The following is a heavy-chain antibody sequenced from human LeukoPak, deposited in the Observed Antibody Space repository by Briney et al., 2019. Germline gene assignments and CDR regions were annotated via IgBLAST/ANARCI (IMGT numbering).Heavy chain of an antibody. J-gene: IGHJ4*02. CDR2: MNPNSGNT. CDR3: AREQSTSYVYYFDY. D-gene: IGHD2-2*01. Sequence: ASVKVSCKASGYTFTSYDINWVRQATGQGPEWMGWMNPNSGNTGYAQRFQGRVTTTRNTSISTAYMELRSLRSEDTAVYYCAREQSTSYVYYFDYWGQGTLVTVSS. V-gene: IGHV1-8*01. CDR1: GYTFTSYD.